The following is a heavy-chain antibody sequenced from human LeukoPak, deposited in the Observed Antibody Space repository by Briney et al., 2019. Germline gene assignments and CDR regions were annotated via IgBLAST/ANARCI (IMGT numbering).Heavy chain of an antibody. Sequence: ASVKVSCKASGYTFTGYYMHWVRQAPGQGLEWMGRINPNSGGTNYAQKFQGRVTMTRDTSISTAYMELSRLRSDDTAVYYCARSGSGSFDYGMDVWGQGTTVTVSS. CDR1: GYTFTGYY. CDR3: ARSGSGSFDYGMDV. D-gene: IGHD3-10*01. CDR2: INPNSGGT. V-gene: IGHV1-2*06. J-gene: IGHJ6*02.